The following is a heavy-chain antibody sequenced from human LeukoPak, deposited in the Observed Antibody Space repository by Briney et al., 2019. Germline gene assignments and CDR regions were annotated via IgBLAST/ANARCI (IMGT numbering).Heavy chain of an antibody. J-gene: IGHJ4*02. V-gene: IGHV3-7*01. Sequence: GGSLRLSCAASGFTFSSYWMTWVRQAPGKGLVWVANINQDGGEKYYVDSVKGRFTISRDNAKNSLYLQMSCLRAEDAAVYYCATDYHGYFDYWGQGTLVTVSS. CDR2: INQDGGEK. D-gene: IGHD1-14*01. CDR1: GFTFSSYW. CDR3: ATDYHGYFDY.